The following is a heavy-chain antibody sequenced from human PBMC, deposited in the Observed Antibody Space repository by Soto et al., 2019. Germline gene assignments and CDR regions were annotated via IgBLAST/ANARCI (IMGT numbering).Heavy chain of an antibody. CDR1: GYSPNTYW. V-gene: IGHV5-51*01. Sequence: GASLKISCKGSGYSPNTYWYGWVRQMPGKGLEWVGIIYPGDSDTRYSPSFQDQVTISADKSINTAYLQWSSLEASDTATFYCARHSGYSSGGSCPDHLYYCGQGTLVTVSS. CDR3: ARHSGYSSGGSCPDHLYY. D-gene: IGHD2-15*01. J-gene: IGHJ4*01. CDR2: IYPGDSDT.